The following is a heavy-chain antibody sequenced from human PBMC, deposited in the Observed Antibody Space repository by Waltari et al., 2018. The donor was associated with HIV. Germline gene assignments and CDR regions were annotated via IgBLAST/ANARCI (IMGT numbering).Heavy chain of an antibody. J-gene: IGHJ4*02. Sequence: QLQVQESGPGLVSPSETLYLTCSVSGGSMNYHRYYWCWLRQPPRKGLEWIENFPYNGNIFYIPYVKSRVIISIDMTMNQFSLKLKSVTAADTADYYCARQRSGVSSDTYYFDYWGQGTLVTVSS. V-gene: IGHV4-39*01. D-gene: IGHD2-8*01. CDR3: ARQRSGVSSDTYYFDY. CDR2: FPYNGNI. CDR1: GGSMNYHRYY.